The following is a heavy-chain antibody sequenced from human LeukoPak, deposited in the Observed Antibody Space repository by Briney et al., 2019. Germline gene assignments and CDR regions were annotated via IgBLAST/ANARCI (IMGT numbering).Heavy chain of an antibody. CDR1: GFTFSNYW. D-gene: IGHD6-13*01. Sequence: GGSLRLSCEGSGFTFSNYWMTWVRHAPGKGLEWVANIKPNGIEKHYADSVEGRFTISRDNAMNSLYLQMHSLRTDDTALYYCAKDGAAAGSGHFDDWGQGALVTVSS. V-gene: IGHV3-7*03. J-gene: IGHJ4*02. CDR2: IKPNGIEK. CDR3: AKDGAAAGSGHFDD.